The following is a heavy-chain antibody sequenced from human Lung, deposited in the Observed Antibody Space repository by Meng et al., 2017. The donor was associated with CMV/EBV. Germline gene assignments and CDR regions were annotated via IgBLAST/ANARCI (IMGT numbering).Heavy chain of an antibody. V-gene: IGHV3-23*01. CDR1: GFTFRNYA. CDR3: ATYDLLTGPDY. Sequence: GGSLRLXXAASGFTFRNYAMSWVRQTPGMGLEWVSLIGGNGRNTDYAASVKGRFTISRDNSKSTLYLQMNSLRAEDTAIYYCATYDLLTGPDYWGQGTLVTVSS. CDR2: IGGNGRNT. J-gene: IGHJ4*02. D-gene: IGHD3-9*01.